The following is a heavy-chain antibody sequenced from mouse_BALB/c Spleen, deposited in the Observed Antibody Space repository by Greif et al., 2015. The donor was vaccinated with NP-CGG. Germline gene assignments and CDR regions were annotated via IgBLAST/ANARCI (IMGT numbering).Heavy chain of an antibody. Sequence: VQLQHSGAELVKPGASVKLSCTASGFNIKDTYMHWVKQRPEQGLEWIGRIDPANGNTKYDPKFQGKATITADTSSNTAYLQLSSLTSEDTAAYYCARYYRYPYYAMDYWGQGTSVTVSS. CDR1: GFNIKDTY. CDR3: ARYYRYPYYAMDY. D-gene: IGHD2-14*01. V-gene: IGHV14-3*02. J-gene: IGHJ4*01. CDR2: IDPANGNT.